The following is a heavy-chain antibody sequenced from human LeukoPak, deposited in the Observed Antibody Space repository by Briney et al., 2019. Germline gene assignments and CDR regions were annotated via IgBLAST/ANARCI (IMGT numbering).Heavy chain of an antibody. J-gene: IGHJ4*02. Sequence: PSETLSLTCTVSGGSISSGSYYWSWIRQPAGKGLEWIGRIYTSGSTNYNPSLKSRVTISVDTSKNQFSLKLSSVTAADTAVYYCARPRHYYDSSGYYGYWGQGTLVTVSS. CDR2: IYTSGST. V-gene: IGHV4-61*02. CDR3: ARPRHYYDSSGYYGY. D-gene: IGHD3-22*01. CDR1: GGSISSGSYY.